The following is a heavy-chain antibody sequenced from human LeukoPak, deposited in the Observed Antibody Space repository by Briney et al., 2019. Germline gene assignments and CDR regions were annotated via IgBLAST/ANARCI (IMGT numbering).Heavy chain of an antibody. CDR2: IGGNGAT. J-gene: IGHJ4*02. Sequence: PGGSLRLSCVGSGFTFSTSAMSWVRQAPGKGLEWVSAIGGNGATYYADSVRGRFTISRDISRNTLYLQMNSLRAEDTAKYNCARHSSQGTFYSWGQGSLVTVSS. D-gene: IGHD4-11*01. CDR1: GFTFSTSA. V-gene: IGHV3-23*01. CDR3: ARHSSQGTFYS.